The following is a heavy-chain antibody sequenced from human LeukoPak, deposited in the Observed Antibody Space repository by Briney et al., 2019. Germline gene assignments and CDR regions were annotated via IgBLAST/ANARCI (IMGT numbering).Heavy chain of an antibody. CDR3: ARDSTGYSYDN. CDR2: IYYSGST. D-gene: IGHD5-18*01. CDR1: GGSISRYY. V-gene: IGHV4-59*01. Sequence: SETLSLTCTVTGGSISRYYWSSIRQPPGKRLDWIGYIYYSGSTNYNPSLKSRVTISVDTSKNQFSLKLSSVTAADTAVYYCARDSTGYSYDNWGQGTLVTVSS. J-gene: IGHJ4*02.